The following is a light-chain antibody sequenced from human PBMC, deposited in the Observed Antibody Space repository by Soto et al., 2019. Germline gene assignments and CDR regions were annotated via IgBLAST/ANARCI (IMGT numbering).Light chain of an antibody. J-gene: IGLJ1*01. Sequence: QSLMTQPASLSGPPGQSITISCTGTSGDIGSYNRVSWYQQHPGKAPKLIIYEVTDRPSGVSNRFSGSKSGNTASLTISGLQAEDEAEYYCSSYTNINTRACVFGTGTKVTVL. CDR2: EVT. CDR1: SGDIGSYNR. CDR3: SSYTNINTRACV. V-gene: IGLV2-14*01.